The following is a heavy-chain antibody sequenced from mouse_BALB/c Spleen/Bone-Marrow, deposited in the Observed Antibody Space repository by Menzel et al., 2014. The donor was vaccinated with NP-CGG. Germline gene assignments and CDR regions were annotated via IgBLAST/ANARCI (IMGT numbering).Heavy chain of an antibody. V-gene: IGHV5-9-4*01. J-gene: IGHJ2*01. Sequence: EVQLVESGGGLVKPGGSLKLSCAASGFTFSSYAMSWVRQSPEKRLEWVAEISSGGSYTYYPDTVTGRFTISRDNAKNTLYLEMGSLRSEDTAMYYCARDRGYFDYWGQGTTLTVSS. CDR2: ISSGGSYT. CDR3: ARDRGYFDY. D-gene: IGHD3-1*01. CDR1: GFTFSSYA.